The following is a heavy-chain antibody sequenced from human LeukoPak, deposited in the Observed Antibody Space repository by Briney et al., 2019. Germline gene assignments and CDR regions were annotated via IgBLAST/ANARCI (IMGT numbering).Heavy chain of an antibody. D-gene: IGHD3-9*01. CDR1: GGSFSGYC. CDR2: INHSGST. CDR3: ARLRYFDWLHKGAFDI. Sequence: SETLSLTCAVYGGSFSGYCWSWIRQPPGKGLEWIGEINHSGSTNYNPSLKSRVTISVDTSKNQFSLKLSSVTAADTAVYYCARLRYFDWLHKGAFDIWGQGTMVTVSS. V-gene: IGHV4-34*01. J-gene: IGHJ3*02.